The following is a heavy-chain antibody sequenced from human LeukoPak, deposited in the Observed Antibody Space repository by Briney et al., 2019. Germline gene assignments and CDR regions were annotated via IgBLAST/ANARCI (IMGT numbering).Heavy chain of an antibody. J-gene: IGHJ3*02. V-gene: IGHV3-23*01. CDR1: GFTFSSYA. CDR2: ISGSGGST. CDR3: ARGVPAAYLGAFDI. Sequence: GGSLRLSCAASGFTFSSYAMSWVRQAPGKGLEWVSAISGSGGSTYYADSVKGRFTISRDNSKNTLYLQMGSLRAEDMAVYYCARGVPAAYLGAFDIWGQGTMVTVSS. D-gene: IGHD2-2*01.